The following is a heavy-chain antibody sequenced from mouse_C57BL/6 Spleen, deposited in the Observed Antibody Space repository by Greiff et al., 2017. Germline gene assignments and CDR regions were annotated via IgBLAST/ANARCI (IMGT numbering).Heavy chain of an antibody. V-gene: IGHV1-55*01. CDR1: GYTFTSYW. Sequence: QVQLQQPGAELVKPGASVKMSCKASGYTFTSYWITWVKQRPGQGLEWIGDIYPGSGSTNYNEKFKSKATLTVDTSSSTAYMQRSSLTSEDSAVYYCARWDDYDYYAMDYWGQGTSVTVSS. D-gene: IGHD2-4*01. CDR2: IYPGSGST. CDR3: ARWDDYDYYAMDY. J-gene: IGHJ4*01.